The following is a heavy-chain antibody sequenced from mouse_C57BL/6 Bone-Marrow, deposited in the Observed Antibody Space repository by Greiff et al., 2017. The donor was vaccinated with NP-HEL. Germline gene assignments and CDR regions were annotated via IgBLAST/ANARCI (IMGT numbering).Heavy chain of an antibody. CDR2: IDPANGNT. CDR3: ARSQWWFYYAMDY. D-gene: IGHD1-1*02. V-gene: IGHV14-3*01. J-gene: IGHJ4*01. Sequence: VQLQQSVAELVRPGASVKLSCTASGFNIKNTYMHWVKQRPEQGLEWIGRIDPANGNTKYAPKFQGKATITADTTSNTTYLQLSSLTSEDTAIYYCARSQWWFYYAMDYRGQGTSVTVSS. CDR1: GFNIKNTY.